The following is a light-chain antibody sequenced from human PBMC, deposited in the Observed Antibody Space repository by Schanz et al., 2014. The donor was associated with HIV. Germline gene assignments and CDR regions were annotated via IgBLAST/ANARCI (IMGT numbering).Light chain of an antibody. CDR2: LNSDGSH. J-gene: IGLJ2*01. CDR3: QTWDTGTHVL. CDR1: SGHSNYA. V-gene: IGLV4-69*01. Sequence: LVLTQSPSASASLGASVKLTCTLSSGHSNYAVAWHQQQPEKGPRYLMNLNSDGSHNKGDGIPDRFSGSSSGAERYLTISSLQSEDEADYYCQTWDTGTHVLFGGGTKLTVL.